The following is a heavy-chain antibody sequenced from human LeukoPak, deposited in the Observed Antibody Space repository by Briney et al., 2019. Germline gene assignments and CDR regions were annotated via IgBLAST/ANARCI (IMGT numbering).Heavy chain of an antibody. CDR2: INSDGSRT. Sequence: AGSLRLSCAASGFTFSSYWMHWVRQAPGKGLMWVSRINSDGSRTTYADSVRRGFTISRDNAKSTLYLQMNSLRAEDTAVYYCARVRDDYTYFDCWGQGTLVTVSS. D-gene: IGHD4-11*01. CDR3: ARVRDDYTYFDC. J-gene: IGHJ4*02. CDR1: GFTFSSYW. V-gene: IGHV3-74*01.